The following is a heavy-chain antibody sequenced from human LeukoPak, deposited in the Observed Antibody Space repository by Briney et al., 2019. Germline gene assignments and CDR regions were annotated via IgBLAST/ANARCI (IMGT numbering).Heavy chain of an antibody. J-gene: IGHJ4*02. V-gene: IGHV1-69*13. Sequence: ASVKVSCKASGGTFSSYAISWVRQAPGQGLEWMGGIIPIFGTANYAQKFQGRVTITADESTSTAYMELSSLRSEDTAVYYCASVYYYDSSGYYYGWGYYFDYWGQGTLVTASS. CDR3: ASVYYYDSSGYYYGWGYYFDY. CDR2: IIPIFGTA. D-gene: IGHD3-22*01. CDR1: GGTFSSYA.